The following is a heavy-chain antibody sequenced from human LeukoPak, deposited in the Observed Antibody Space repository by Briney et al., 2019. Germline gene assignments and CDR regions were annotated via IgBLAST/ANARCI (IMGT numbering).Heavy chain of an antibody. CDR2: ISYDGIYT. Sequence: GGSLRLACAASGFTFSSYAVHWVRQAPGKGLEWVAVISYDGIYTYYADSVKGRFTISRDNSRNTLYLEMNSLRAEDTAVYYCARGADGSYSSGSHSSHYGMDVWGQGTTVTVSS. CDR1: GFTFSSYA. D-gene: IGHD6-19*01. CDR3: ARGADGSYSSGSHSSHYGMDV. J-gene: IGHJ6*02. V-gene: IGHV3-30-3*01.